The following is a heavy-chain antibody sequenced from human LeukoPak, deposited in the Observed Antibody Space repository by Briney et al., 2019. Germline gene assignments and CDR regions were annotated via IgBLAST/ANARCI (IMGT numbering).Heavy chain of an antibody. CDR2: IIPILGIA. D-gene: IGHD2-2*01. CDR1: GGTFSSYA. Sequence: SVKVSCKASGGTFSSYAISWVRQAPGQGLEWMGRIIPILGIANYAQKFQGRVTITADKSTSTAYMELSSLRSEDTAVYYCASAFYCSSTSRPHWGRGQGTLVTVSS. V-gene: IGHV1-69*04. J-gene: IGHJ4*02. CDR3: ASAFYCSSTSRPHWG.